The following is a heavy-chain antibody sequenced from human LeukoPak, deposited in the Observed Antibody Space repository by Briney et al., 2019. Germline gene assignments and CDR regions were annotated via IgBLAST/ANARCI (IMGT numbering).Heavy chain of an antibody. D-gene: IGHD6-19*01. CDR2: MNPNSGNT. Sequence: ASVKVSCKASGGTFSSYAISWVRQATGQGLEWMGWMNPNSGNTGYAQKFQGRVTITRNTSISTAYMELSSLRSEDTAVYYCAASYSSGWYRSGDDAFDIWGQGTMVTVSS. CDR3: AASYSSGWYRSGDDAFDI. J-gene: IGHJ3*02. V-gene: IGHV1-8*03. CDR1: GGTFSSYA.